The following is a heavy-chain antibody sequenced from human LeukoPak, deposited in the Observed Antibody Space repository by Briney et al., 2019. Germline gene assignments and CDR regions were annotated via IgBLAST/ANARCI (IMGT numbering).Heavy chain of an antibody. Sequence: SETLSLTCTVSGGSVSRGSFSWNWLRQPPGKGLEWVGYIYYSGSTYYNPSLRSRVTISADTSKNQFSLKLSSVTAADTAVYYCARGRAYSSSWFGIWGQGTMVTVSS. V-gene: IGHV4-30-4*07. J-gene: IGHJ3*02. CDR3: ARGRAYSSSWFGI. CDR2: IYYSGST. CDR1: GGSVSRGSFS. D-gene: IGHD6-13*01.